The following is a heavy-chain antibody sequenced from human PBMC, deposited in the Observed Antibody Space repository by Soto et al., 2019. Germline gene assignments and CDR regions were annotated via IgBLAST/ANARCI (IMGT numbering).Heavy chain of an antibody. V-gene: IGHV4-34*01. CDR3: ARGRGNMVRNYRDYYYYYGMDV. J-gene: IGHJ6*02. Sequence: SETLSLTCAVYGGSYSGYYWNGIRQHPGKVLEWIGKINHSRSSIYNPSLKSRVTISVATSKNQFSLKPSSVTAADTAVYYCARGRGNMVRNYRDYYYYYGMDVWGQGNTVT. D-gene: IGHD3-10*01. CDR1: GGSYSGYY. CDR2: INHSRSS.